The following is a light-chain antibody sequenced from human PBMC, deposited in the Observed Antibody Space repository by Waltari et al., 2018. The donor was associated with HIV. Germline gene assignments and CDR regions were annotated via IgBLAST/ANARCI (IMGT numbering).Light chain of an antibody. J-gene: IGKJ3*01. CDR2: WAA. CDR3: HQFYVTPET. Sequence: DIVLTQSPDSLAVSLGGRATLRCEPSQSLLDPANHQKYLAWFQQKPGQPPRLLIYWAATRESGVPARFSGSGSGTDFTLTISSLQAEDVALYFCHQFYVTPETFGPGTRV. V-gene: IGKV4-1*01. CDR1: QSLLDPANHQKY.